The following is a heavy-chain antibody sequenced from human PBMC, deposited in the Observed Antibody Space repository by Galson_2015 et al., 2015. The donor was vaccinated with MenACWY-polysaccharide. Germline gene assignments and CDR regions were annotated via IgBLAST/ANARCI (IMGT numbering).Heavy chain of an antibody. V-gene: IGHV3-74*01. CDR1: GFTFSSDW. D-gene: IGHD3-10*01. CDR3: ARRGGSYYDS. Sequence: SLRLSCAASGFTFSSDWMHWVRYAPGKGLVWVSRINNDATTINYADSVKGRFIISRDNAKNTLYLQMNSLRAEDTAVYYCARRGGSYYDSWGQGTLVTVSS. CDR2: INNDATTI. J-gene: IGHJ4*02.